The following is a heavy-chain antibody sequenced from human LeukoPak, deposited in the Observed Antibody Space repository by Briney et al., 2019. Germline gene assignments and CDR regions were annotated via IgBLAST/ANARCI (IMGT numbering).Heavy chain of an antibody. CDR3: AREGSYYSPFDY. V-gene: IGHV4-59*01. CDR1: GGSISNYY. CDR2: IYYSGST. Sequence: SETLSLTCTVSGGSISNYYWSWIRQPPGKGLEWIGYIYYSGSTNYNPSLKSRVTILVDTSKNQFSLKLSSVTAADTAVYYCAREGSYYSPFDYWGQGTLVTVSS. D-gene: IGHD1-26*01. J-gene: IGHJ4*02.